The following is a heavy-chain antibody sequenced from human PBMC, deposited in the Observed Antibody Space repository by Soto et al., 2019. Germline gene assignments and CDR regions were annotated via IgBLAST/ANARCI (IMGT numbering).Heavy chain of an antibody. CDR1: GYTFTGYY. D-gene: IGHD3-3*01. CDR3: ARDRVLRLLAWLTSHYYGMDV. V-gene: IGHV1-2*02. CDR2: INPNSGGT. J-gene: IGHJ6*01. Sequence: ASVKVSCKAFGYTFTGYYMHWVRQAPGQGLEWMGWINPNSGGTNYAQKFQGRVTMTRDTSISTAYMELSRLRSDDTAVYYCARDRVLRLLAWLTSHYYGMDVWGQGTTVTVS.